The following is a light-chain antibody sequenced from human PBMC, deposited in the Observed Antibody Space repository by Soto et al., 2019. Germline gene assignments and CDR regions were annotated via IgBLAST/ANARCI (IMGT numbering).Light chain of an antibody. Sequence: AIQMTQSPSSLSASVGDRVTISCRASQDIRNTLAWYQLKPGEAPKLLIFAASNLQSGVPSRFSGSGSVTDFTLAITSLQPEDFATYYCLQHYNFSWTFGQGTKVELK. CDR1: QDIRNT. CDR3: LQHYNFSWT. CDR2: AAS. V-gene: IGKV1-6*01. J-gene: IGKJ1*01.